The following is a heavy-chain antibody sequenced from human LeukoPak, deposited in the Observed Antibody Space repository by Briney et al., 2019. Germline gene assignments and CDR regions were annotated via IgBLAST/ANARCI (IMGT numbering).Heavy chain of an antibody. CDR2: IDIDGSST. V-gene: IGHV3-74*01. CDR3: ARAGFSTRTSCYVDY. Sequence: PGGSLRLSRAASVFTFSKYSMHSGRQAPGKGLVWVSRIDIDGSSTSYADSVKGRFTISRDNAKNTLYLQMNSLRAEDTAVYYCARAGFSTRTSCYVDYWGQGTLVTVSS. D-gene: IGHD2-2*01. CDR1: VFTFSKYS. J-gene: IGHJ4*02.